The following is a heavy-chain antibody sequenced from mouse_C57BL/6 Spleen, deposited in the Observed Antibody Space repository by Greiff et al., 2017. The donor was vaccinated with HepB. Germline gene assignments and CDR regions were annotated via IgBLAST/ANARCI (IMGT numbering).Heavy chain of an antibody. D-gene: IGHD2-4*01. J-gene: IGHJ2*01. V-gene: IGHV1-4*01. Sequence: VQLQESGAELARPGASVKMSCKASGYTFTSYTMHWVKQRPGQGLEWIGYINPSSGYTKYNQKFKDKATLTADKSSSTAYMQLSSLTSEDSAVYYCAGGYDYDGPYFDYWGQGTTLTVSS. CDR3: AGGYDYDGPYFDY. CDR1: GYTFTSYT. CDR2: INPSSGYT.